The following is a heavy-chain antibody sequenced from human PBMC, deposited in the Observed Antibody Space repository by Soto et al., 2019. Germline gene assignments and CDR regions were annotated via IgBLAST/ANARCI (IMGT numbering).Heavy chain of an antibody. CDR2: IYWDDDK. J-gene: IGHJ5*02. CDR3: ADRTTTVTWWFDP. V-gene: IGHV2-5*02. Sequence: QITLKESGPTLVKPTQPLTPTCTFSGFSLTTSGEGVGWIRQPPGKALEWLALIYWDDDKRYSPSLKSKLTITKATSKNQVVLTMTNMDPADTATYFCADRTTTVTWWFDPWGQGTLVTVSS. CDR1: GFSLTTSGEG. D-gene: IGHD4-17*01.